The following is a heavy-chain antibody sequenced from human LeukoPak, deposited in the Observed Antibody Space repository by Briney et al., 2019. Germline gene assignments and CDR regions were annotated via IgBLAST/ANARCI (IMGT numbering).Heavy chain of an antibody. CDR2: IYYSGKT. D-gene: IGHD2-2*01. Sequence: PSETLSLTCTVSGGSISTSSYHWGWFRQPPGEALECIGTIYYSGKTYYNPSLTSRVTISIHTSKNQFSLKLSSVTAADRAVYYCARSGPPAGRPDAFDIWGQGTMATVSS. J-gene: IGHJ3*02. CDR1: GGSISTSSYH. V-gene: IGHV4-39*07. CDR3: ARSGPPAGRPDAFDI.